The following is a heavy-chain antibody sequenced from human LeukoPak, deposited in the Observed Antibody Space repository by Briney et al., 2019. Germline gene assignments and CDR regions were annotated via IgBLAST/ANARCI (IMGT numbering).Heavy chain of an antibody. Sequence: SETLSLTCTVSGGSISSYYWNWIRQPPGKGLEWIGYIYNSGSTNYNPSLKSRVTISVDTSKNQFSLKLSSVTAADTAVYYCASQHIVVVTAPFDIWGQGTMVTVSS. V-gene: IGHV4-59*08. CDR3: ASQHIVVVTAPFDI. J-gene: IGHJ3*02. D-gene: IGHD2-21*02. CDR2: IYNSGST. CDR1: GGSISSYY.